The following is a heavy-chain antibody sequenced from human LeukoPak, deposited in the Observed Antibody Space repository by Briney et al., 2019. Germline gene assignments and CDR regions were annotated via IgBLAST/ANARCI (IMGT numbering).Heavy chain of an antibody. J-gene: IGHJ5*02. CDR1: GYIFTDYY. Sequence: GASVKVSCKASGYIFTDYYIHWVRQAPGQGLEWMGWINPNSGDTNYAQKFQGRVTMTRDTSISAAYMELSRLRSDDTAVYYCARDRVGTLTGYYSLNWFDPWGQGTLVTVSS. CDR3: ARDRVGTLTGYYSLNWFDP. CDR2: INPNSGDT. D-gene: IGHD3-9*01. V-gene: IGHV1-2*02.